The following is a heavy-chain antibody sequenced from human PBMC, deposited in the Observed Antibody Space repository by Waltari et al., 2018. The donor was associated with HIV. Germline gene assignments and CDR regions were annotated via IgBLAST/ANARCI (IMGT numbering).Heavy chain of an antibody. CDR3: SWDDKAVFDY. CDR2: INSEADGKTV. V-gene: IGHV3-15*01. D-gene: IGHD1-26*01. J-gene: IGHJ3*01. CDR1: GFKFRYAW. Sequence: EVKLVESGGDLVKAGVSLRLSCSASGFKFRYAWMSRVRQTPVGALQWIGTINSEADGKTVDYLEALTGTCTISRHDSKEMTYLQIDGLRTVNTATYFCSWDDKAVFDYWGLGTTVIVSS.